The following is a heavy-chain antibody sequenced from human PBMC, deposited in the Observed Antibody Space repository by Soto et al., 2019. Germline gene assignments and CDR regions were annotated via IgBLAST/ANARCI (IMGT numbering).Heavy chain of an antibody. Sequence: QVQLMQSGAEVKEPGASLKVSCKASGYTFTSYGISWVRQAPGQGLEWMGWISAYNGDTNYAQKLQGRVTMTTDTSTSTAYMEVRSLRSDATAVYYCARQYVALAGRYFDYWGQGPLVTVSS. CDR2: ISAYNGDT. D-gene: IGHD6-13*01. J-gene: IGHJ4*02. V-gene: IGHV1-18*01. CDR1: GYTFTSYG. CDR3: ARQYVALAGRYFDY.